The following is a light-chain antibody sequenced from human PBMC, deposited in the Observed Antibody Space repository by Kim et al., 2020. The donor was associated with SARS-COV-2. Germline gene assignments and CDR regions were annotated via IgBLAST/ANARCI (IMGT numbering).Light chain of an antibody. CDR1: SLRNYY. CDR2: GKN. Sequence: SSELTQDPAVSVALGQTVRITCRGDSLRNYYATWYQQKPGQAPVLVIYGKNNRPSGNPGRFSGSSLGDTASLTLTGAQAEDEADYYCHSRGSTGNVFGGG. J-gene: IGLJ3*02. CDR3: HSRGSTGNV. V-gene: IGLV3-19*01.